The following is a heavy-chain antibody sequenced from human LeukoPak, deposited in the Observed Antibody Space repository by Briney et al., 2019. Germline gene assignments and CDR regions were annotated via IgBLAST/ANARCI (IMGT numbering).Heavy chain of an antibody. CDR1: GFTFSSFE. J-gene: IGHJ4*02. V-gene: IGHV3-48*03. CDR3: AKAPSIAAAGTFDY. CDR2: ISTNGRTI. D-gene: IGHD6-13*01. Sequence: PGGSLRLSCASSGFTFSSFEMNWVRQAPGKGLEWLSYISTNGRTIYYADSVKGRFTISRDNAKNSLYLQMNSLRAEDTAVYYCAKAPSIAAAGTFDYWGQGTLVTVSS.